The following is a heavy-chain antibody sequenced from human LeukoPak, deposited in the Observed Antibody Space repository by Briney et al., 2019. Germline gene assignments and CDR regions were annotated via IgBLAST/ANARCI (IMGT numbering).Heavy chain of an antibody. CDR3: ARPLHETLRSGNRVVPAAIDGMDV. CDR2: INPNSGGT. D-gene: IGHD2-2*01. V-gene: IGHV1-2*02. CDR1: GYTFTGYY. Sequence: ASVKVSCKASGYTFTGYYMHWVRQAPGQGLEWMGWINPNSGGTNYAQKFQGRVTMTRDTSTSTVYMELSSLRSEDTAVYYCARPLHETLRSGNRVVPAAIDGMDVWGQGTTVTVSS. J-gene: IGHJ6*02.